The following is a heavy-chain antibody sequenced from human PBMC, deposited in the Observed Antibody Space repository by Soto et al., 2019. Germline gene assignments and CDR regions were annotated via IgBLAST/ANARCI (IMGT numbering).Heavy chain of an antibody. J-gene: IGHJ5*02. CDR3: ARSPAAIPNWFDP. Sequence: EVQLVESGGGLVKPGGSLRLSCAASGFTFSAYNMNWVRQAPGKGLEWVSSISSSSSNYIYYADSVKGRFTISRDNAKNSLYLQMNSLRAEDTAVYYCARSPAAIPNWFDPWGQGTLVTVSS. V-gene: IGHV3-21*01. D-gene: IGHD2-2*01. CDR2: ISSSSSNYI. CDR1: GFTFSAYN.